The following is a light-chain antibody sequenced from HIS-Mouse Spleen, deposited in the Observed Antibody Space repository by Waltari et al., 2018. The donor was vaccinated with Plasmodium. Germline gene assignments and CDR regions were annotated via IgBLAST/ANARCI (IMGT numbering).Light chain of an antibody. CDR3: CSYAGSYTYV. CDR2: DVS. Sequence: QSALTQPRSVSGSPGQSVTISCTGTSSDVGGYNYVSWYQQHPGKAPKLMIYDVSKRPSGVPDRFSVSKSGNTASLTIFGLQAEDEADYYCCSYAGSYTYVFGTGTKVTVL. V-gene: IGLV2-11*01. J-gene: IGLJ1*01. CDR1: SSDVGGYNY.